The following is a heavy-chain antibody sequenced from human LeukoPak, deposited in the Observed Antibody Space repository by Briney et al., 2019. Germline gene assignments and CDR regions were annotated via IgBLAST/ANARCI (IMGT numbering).Heavy chain of an antibody. CDR2: VHYSGST. CDR1: GGSISGYF. D-gene: IGHD3-10*01. Sequence: PSETLSLTCTVSGGSISGYFWSWIRQPPGKRLGWIGYVHYSGSTNYNPSLNSRATISVDTSKNQFSLRLRSVTAEDTAVYYCARYGITIVRGGKYYFDSWGQGTLVTVSS. V-gene: IGHV4-59*08. CDR3: ARYGITIVRGGKYYFDS. J-gene: IGHJ4*02.